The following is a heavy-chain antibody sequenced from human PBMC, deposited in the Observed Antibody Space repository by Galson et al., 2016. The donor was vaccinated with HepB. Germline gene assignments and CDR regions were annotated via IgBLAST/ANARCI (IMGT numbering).Heavy chain of an antibody. J-gene: IGHJ6*02. CDR2: IYPGDSDT. Sequence: QSGAEVKKPGESLKISCKGSGYSFASYWIGWVRQMPGKGLEWMGIIYPGDSDTRYSPPFQGQVTISADKSISTAYLQGSSLKASDTAMYYCAIPSEPYYYGMDVWGQGTTVTVSS. CDR1: GYSFASYW. CDR3: AIPSEPYYYGMDV. V-gene: IGHV5-51*03.